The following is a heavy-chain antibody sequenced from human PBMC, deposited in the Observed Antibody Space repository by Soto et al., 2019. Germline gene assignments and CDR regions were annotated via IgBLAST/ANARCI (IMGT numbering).Heavy chain of an antibody. CDR2: INGDGGST. Sequence: VGSLRLSCAASGFTFSNYFMHWVRQAPGRRPEYVSTINGDGGSTYYANSLKGRFTVSRDNSKNTLYLQMGSLRPEDIAVYYCARGLFTWSDSSTCDGYWGQGTLVTVSS. CDR3: ARGLFTWSDSSTCDGY. D-gene: IGHD2-2*01. CDR1: GFTFSNYF. V-gene: IGHV3-64*01. J-gene: IGHJ4*02.